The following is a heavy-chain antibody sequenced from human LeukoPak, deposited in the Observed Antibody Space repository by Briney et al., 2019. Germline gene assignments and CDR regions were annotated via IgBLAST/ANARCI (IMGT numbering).Heavy chain of an antibody. D-gene: IGHD3-10*01. V-gene: IGHV4-59*01. CDR1: GGSISSYY. Sequence: SETLSLTCTVSGGSISSYYWSWIRQPPGKGLEWIGYIYYSGSTNYNPSLKSRVTISVDTSKNQFSLKLSSVTAADTAVYYCARRKKRITMVRGVPGGWFDPWGQGTLVTVSS. J-gene: IGHJ5*02. CDR2: IYYSGST. CDR3: ARRKKRITMVRGVPGGWFDP.